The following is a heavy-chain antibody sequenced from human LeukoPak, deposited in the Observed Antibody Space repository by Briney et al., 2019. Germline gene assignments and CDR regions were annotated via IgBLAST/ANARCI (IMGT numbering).Heavy chain of an antibody. CDR2: IYYSGTT. V-gene: IGHV4-39*01. J-gene: IGHJ4*02. CDR1: GGSISSSSYY. D-gene: IGHD6-13*01. Sequence: PSETLSLTCTVSGGSISSSSYYWGWIRQPPGKGLEWIGSIYYSGTTYYNPSLKSRVTISVDTSKNQFSLKLSSVTAADTAVYYCARRGPLAAAGLYYFDYWGQGILVTVSS. CDR3: ARRGPLAAAGLYYFDY.